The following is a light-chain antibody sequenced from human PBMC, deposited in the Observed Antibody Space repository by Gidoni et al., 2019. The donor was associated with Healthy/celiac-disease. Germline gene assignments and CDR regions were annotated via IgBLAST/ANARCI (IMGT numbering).Light chain of an antibody. J-gene: IGKJ2*01. V-gene: IGKV1-5*03. CDR1: QSISSW. CDR2: KAS. Sequence: DIQMSPSPSTVSASVGDRVTITCRASQSISSWLAWYQQKPGKAPKLLIYKASSLESGVPSRFSGSVSGTEFTLTISSLQPDDFATYYCQQYNSYSYTFGQGTKLEIK. CDR3: QQYNSYSYT.